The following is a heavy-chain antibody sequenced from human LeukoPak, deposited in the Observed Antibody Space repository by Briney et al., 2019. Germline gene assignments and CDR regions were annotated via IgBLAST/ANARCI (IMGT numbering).Heavy chain of an antibody. D-gene: IGHD4-17*01. Sequence: GRSLRLSCAASGFTFSSYGMHWVRQAPGKGLEWAAVIWYDGSNKYYADSVKGRFTISRDNSKNTLYLQMNSLRAEDTAVYYCAKAANDYGDYVLDYWGQGTLVTVSS. J-gene: IGHJ4*02. CDR1: GFTFSSYG. V-gene: IGHV3-33*06. CDR2: IWYDGSNK. CDR3: AKAANDYGDYVLDY.